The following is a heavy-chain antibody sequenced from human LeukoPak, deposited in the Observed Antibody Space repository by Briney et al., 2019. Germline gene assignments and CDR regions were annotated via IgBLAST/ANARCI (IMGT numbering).Heavy chain of an antibody. CDR2: TYYRSKWYN. J-gene: IGHJ5*02. CDR3: ARDLGYSSSWYTRPENWFDP. CDR1: GDSVSSNSAA. Sequence: SQTLSLTCAISGDSVSSNSAAWNWIRQSPSRGLEWLGRTYYRSKWYNDYAVSVKSRITINPDTSKNQFSLQLNSVTPEDTAVYYCARDLGYSSSWYTRPENWFDPWGQGTLGTVSS. V-gene: IGHV6-1*01. D-gene: IGHD6-13*01.